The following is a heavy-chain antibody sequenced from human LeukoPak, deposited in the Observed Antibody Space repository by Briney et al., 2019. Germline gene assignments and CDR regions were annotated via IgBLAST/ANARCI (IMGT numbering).Heavy chain of an antibody. V-gene: IGHV3-33*01. Sequence: GGSLRLSCAASGFTFSDYGIHWVRQAPGKGLEWVAVIWSDGSNKYYADSVKGRFTISRDNSKKTLYLQMNSLRVEDTAVYYCVRSSGSFDYWGQGTLVTVSS. CDR2: IWSDGSNK. D-gene: IGHD3-10*01. CDR1: GFTFSDYG. J-gene: IGHJ4*02. CDR3: VRSSGSFDY.